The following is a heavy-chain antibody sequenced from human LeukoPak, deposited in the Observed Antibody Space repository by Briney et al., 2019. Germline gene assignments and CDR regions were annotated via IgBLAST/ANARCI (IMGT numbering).Heavy chain of an antibody. D-gene: IGHD6-6*01. Sequence: PGGSLRLSCETSGFMFSSYWMTWVRQAPGKGLEWVAVISYAGSNKYYADSVKGRFTISRDNAKNSLYLQMNSLRAEDTAVYYCARDLIEYSSSSGTWGQGTMVTVSS. CDR1: GFMFSSYW. CDR2: ISYAGSNK. CDR3: ARDLIEYSSSSGT. J-gene: IGHJ3*01. V-gene: IGHV3-30-3*01.